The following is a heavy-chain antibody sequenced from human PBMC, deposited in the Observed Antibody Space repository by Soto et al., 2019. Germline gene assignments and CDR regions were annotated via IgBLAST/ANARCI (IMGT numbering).Heavy chain of an antibody. CDR2: IIPISDTT. V-gene: IGHV1-69*01. CDR1: GGTFSSYA. CDR3: ADSQGIAPSLEFYSYSYSGLAA. D-gene: IGHD2-15*01. Sequence: QVQLVQSGAEVKKPGSSVKVSCKASGGTFSSYAISWVRQAPGQGLEWMGGIIPISDTTNYAQKFQGRVTITADESTRPATRGLGGRDPGETAVFYLADSQGIAPSLEFYSYSYSGLAAWGKGTTVTAPS. J-gene: IGHJ6*04.